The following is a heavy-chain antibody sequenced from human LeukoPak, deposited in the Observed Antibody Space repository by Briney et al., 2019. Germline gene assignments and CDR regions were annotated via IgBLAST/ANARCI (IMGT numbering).Heavy chain of an antibody. J-gene: IGHJ4*02. CDR3: ARDALTFGGANQQLVNY. D-gene: IGHD6-13*01. CDR1: GGSISSSSYY. CDR2: IYYSGST. Sequence: PSETLSLTCTVSGGSISSSSYYWGWIRQPPGKGLEWIGSIYYSGSTYYNPSLKSRVTISVDTSKNQFSLKLSSVTAADTAVYYCARDALTFGGANQQLVNYWGQGTLVTVSS. V-gene: IGHV4-39*07.